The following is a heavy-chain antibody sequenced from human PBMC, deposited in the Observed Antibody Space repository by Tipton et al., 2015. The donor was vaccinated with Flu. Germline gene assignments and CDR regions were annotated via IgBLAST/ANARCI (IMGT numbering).Heavy chain of an antibody. Sequence: SLRLSCAASGFTFSSYSMNWVRQAPGKGLEWVSSISESSSNTYYTDSVKGRFTISRDNAKNSLYLQMNSLRAEDTAVYYCASSPSWGQGTLVTVSS. CDR1: GFTFSSYS. J-gene: IGHJ4*02. V-gene: IGHV3-21*01. CDR2: ISESSSNT. CDR3: ASSPS.